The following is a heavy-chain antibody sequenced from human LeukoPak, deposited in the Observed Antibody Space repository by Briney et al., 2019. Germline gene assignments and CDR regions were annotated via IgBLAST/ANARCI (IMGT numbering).Heavy chain of an antibody. Sequence: GGSLRLSCAASGFTFSNYAMTWVRQAPGKGLEWASGISVSGSGTYYADSVKGRFTISRDNSKNSLHLQMNTLRAEDTAVYYCARVGVLSSSWLLYWGQGTLVTVSS. V-gene: IGHV3-23*01. D-gene: IGHD6-13*01. CDR3: ARVGVLSSSWLLY. CDR2: ISVSGSGT. CDR1: GFTFSNYA. J-gene: IGHJ4*02.